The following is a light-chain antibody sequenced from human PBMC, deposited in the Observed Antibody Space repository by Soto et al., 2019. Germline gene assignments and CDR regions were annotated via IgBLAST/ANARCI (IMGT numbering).Light chain of an antibody. J-gene: IGKJ4*01. CDR2: DAS. V-gene: IGKV3-11*01. CDR3: QQRGVWPLT. CDR1: QGVGRF. Sequence: EIVLTQSPATLSLYPGERAALSCRASQGVGRFLAWYQQKPGQAPRLLIYDASNRATGIPAGFSGSGSVTDFTLAIDNLEPEDFAVYYCQQRGVWPLTFGGGTKVEIK.